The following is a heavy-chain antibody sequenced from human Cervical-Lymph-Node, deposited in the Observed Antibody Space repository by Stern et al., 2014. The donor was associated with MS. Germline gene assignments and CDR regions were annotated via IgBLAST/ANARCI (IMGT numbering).Heavy chain of an antibody. V-gene: IGHV4-31*03. CDR3: ARDRASSHEPSPKYYFDY. CDR2: IYYSGST. D-gene: IGHD6-13*01. Sequence: QVQLQESGPGLVKPSQTLSLTCTVSGGSISSGGYYWSWIRQHPGKGLEWIGYIYYSGSTYYNPSLKSRVTISVDTSKNQFSLKLSSVTAADTAVYYCARDRASSHEPSPKYYFDYWGQGTLVTVSS. J-gene: IGHJ4*02. CDR1: GGSISSGGYY.